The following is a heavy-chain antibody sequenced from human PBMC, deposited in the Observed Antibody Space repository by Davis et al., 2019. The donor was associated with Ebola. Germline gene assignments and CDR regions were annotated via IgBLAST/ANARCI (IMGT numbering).Heavy chain of an antibody. Sequence: GESLKISCAASGFVFRNYVMSWVRQAPGKGLEWVSTLGTSADTYYADSVKGRFTISRDNSKNTLYLQMNGLRVEDTAIYYCAKDTSNIWFDIWGQGTVVTVSS. V-gene: IGHV3-23*01. D-gene: IGHD1-26*01. CDR2: LGTSADT. CDR1: GFVFRNYV. J-gene: IGHJ3*02. CDR3: AKDTSNIWFDI.